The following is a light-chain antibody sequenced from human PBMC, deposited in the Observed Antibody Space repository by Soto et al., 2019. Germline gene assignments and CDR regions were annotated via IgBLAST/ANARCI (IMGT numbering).Light chain of an antibody. J-gene: IGKJ1*01. CDR3: EQYNSYWT. CDR2: DAS. V-gene: IGKV1-5*01. Sequence: INMSHSPSTLSASREERVTITCRASQSISSWLAWYQQKPLKAPKLLIYDASSLASGVPSSFSGSGSGTEFTLTISCLQPDDFATYSCEQYNSYWTFGQGTIVDIK. CDR1: QSISSW.